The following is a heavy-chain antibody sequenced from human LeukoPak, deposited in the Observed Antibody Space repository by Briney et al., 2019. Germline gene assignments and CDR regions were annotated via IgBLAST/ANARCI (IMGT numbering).Heavy chain of an antibody. J-gene: IGHJ4*02. CDR3: ASQAYSTTWAADVTVFDY. CDR1: GGSISSGDYY. Sequence: SETLSLTCTVSGGSISSGDYYWSWIRQPPGKGLEWIGSFYYSGITYYNPSLKSRVTISVDTSKNQFSLKLSSLTAADTAVYYCASQAYSTTWAADVTVFDYWGRGALVTVSS. V-gene: IGHV4-39*07. D-gene: IGHD6-13*01. CDR2: FYYSGIT.